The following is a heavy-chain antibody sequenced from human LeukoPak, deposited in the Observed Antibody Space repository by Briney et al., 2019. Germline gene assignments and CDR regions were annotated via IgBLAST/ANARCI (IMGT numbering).Heavy chain of an antibody. Sequence: GGSLRLSCAASGFTFDDYGMSWVRQAPGKGLEWVSDINGSGGSTYYADSVKGRFTISRDDPHNTLYLQMNSVRAEDTAVYFCARGGVDHYGSGTYYLMYYFDHWGQGALVTVSS. CDR3: ARGGVDHYGSGTYYLMYYFDH. CDR1: GFTFDDYG. CDR2: INGSGGST. J-gene: IGHJ4*02. D-gene: IGHD3-10*01. V-gene: IGHV3-23*01.